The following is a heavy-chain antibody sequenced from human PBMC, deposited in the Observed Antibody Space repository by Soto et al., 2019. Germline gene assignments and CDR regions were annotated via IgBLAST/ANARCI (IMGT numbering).Heavy chain of an antibody. CDR3: ARDGEYCSSTSCHGSDWFDP. Sequence: GGSLRLSCAASGFTFSDYYMSWIRQAPGKGLEWVSYISSSGSTIYYADSVKGRFTISRDNAKNSLYLQMNSLRAEDTAVYYCARDGEYCSSTSCHGSDWFDPWGQGTLVTVSS. D-gene: IGHD2-2*01. J-gene: IGHJ5*02. CDR1: GFTFSDYY. V-gene: IGHV3-11*01. CDR2: ISSSGSTI.